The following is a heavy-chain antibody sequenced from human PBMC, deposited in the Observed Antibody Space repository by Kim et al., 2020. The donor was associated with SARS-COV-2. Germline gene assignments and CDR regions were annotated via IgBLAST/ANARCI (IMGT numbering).Heavy chain of an antibody. J-gene: IGHJ4*02. V-gene: IGHV4-31*11. CDR2: IYYSGNT. CDR3: ARANTVFDY. D-gene: IGHD2-2*02. CDR1: GGSITSGAYY. Sequence: SETLSLTCAVSGGSITSGAYYWSWIRQHPGKGLEWIGYIYYSGNTYYNPSLESRLTISLDTSKNQFSLKLTSVTAADTAVYFCARANTVFDYWGQGTQVTVPS.